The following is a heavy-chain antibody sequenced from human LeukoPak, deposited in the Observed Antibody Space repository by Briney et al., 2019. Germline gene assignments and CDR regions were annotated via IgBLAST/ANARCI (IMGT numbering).Heavy chain of an antibody. Sequence: PSETLSLTCTVSGGSISSSSYYWGWIRQPPGKELEWIGSIYYSGSTYYNPSLKSRVTISVDTSKKQFSLKLSSVTAADTAVYYCARQTGSGLFILPGGQGTLVTVSS. V-gene: IGHV4-39*01. D-gene: IGHD3/OR15-3a*01. CDR3: ARQTGSGLFILP. CDR2: IYYSGST. J-gene: IGHJ4*02. CDR1: GGSISSSSYY.